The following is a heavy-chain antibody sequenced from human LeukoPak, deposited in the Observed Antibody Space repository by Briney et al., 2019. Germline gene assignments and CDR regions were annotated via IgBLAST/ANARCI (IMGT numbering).Heavy chain of an antibody. Sequence: GASLRISCKGSGYSFTSYWIGWVRQMPGKGLEWMGIIYPGDSDTRYSPSFQGQVTSADKSISTAYLQWSSLKASDTAMYYCARPYEGLVFDYWGQGTLVTVSS. J-gene: IGHJ4*02. D-gene: IGHD6-19*01. V-gene: IGHV5-51*01. CDR2: IYPGDSDT. CDR1: GYSFTSYW. CDR3: ARPYEGLVFDY.